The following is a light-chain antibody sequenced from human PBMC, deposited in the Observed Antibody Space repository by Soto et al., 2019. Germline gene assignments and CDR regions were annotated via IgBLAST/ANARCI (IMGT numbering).Light chain of an antibody. CDR3: QQYENLPT. J-gene: IGKJ5*01. V-gene: IGKV1-33*01. CDR2: DAS. CDR1: QNINTY. Sequence: DIQMAQFPSTLRASVGGRVTSTCQASQNINTYLNCNQQKPGRAPKLLIYDASNLEAGVPSRFRGSGSGTDFTFTISRLQPEDIASYYCQQYENLPTFGQGTRLE.